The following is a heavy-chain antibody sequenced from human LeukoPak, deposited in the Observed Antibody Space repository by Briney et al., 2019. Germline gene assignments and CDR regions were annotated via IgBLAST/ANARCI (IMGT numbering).Heavy chain of an antibody. CDR1: GGTFSSYA. Sequence: SVKVSCKASGGTFSSYAISWVRQAPGQGLEWMGGIIPIFGTANYAQKFQGRVTITADESTSTAYMELSSLRSEDTAVYYCARTGESGSYFPFDYWGQGTLVAVSS. CDR3: ARTGESGSYFPFDY. V-gene: IGHV1-69*01. D-gene: IGHD1-26*01. CDR2: IIPIFGTA. J-gene: IGHJ4*02.